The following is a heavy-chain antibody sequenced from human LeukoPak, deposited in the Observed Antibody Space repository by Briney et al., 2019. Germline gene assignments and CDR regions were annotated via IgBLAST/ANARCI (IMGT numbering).Heavy chain of an antibody. Sequence: SETLSLTCTVSGGSISSSSYYWGWIRQPPGKGLEWIGSIYYSGSTYYNPSLKSRVTISVDTSKNQFSLKLSSVTAADTAVYYCARGVVGEFVVDYWGQGTLVTVSS. V-gene: IGHV4-39*07. D-gene: IGHD3-16*01. J-gene: IGHJ4*02. CDR3: ARGVVGEFVVDY. CDR2: IYYSGST. CDR1: GGSISSSSYY.